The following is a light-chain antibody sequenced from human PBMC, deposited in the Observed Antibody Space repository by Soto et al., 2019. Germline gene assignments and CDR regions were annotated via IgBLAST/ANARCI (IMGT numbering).Light chain of an antibody. Sequence: HSVLTQPPSASGTPGQRVTISCSGSSSNIGSNSVNWYQQVPGTAPKLLIYSTNQRPSGVPDRFSGSKSDTSASLAISGLQSEDEADYYCAAWDDSLNGEVVFGGGTKLTVL. CDR1: SSNIGSNS. J-gene: IGLJ2*01. CDR2: STN. CDR3: AAWDDSLNGEVV. V-gene: IGLV1-44*01.